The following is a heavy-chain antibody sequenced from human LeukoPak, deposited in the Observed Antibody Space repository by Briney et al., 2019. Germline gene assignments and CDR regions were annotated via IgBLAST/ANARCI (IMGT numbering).Heavy chain of an antibody. CDR1: GGTFSSYA. Sequence: SVKVSCKASGGTFSSYAISWVRQAPGQGLEWRGGIIPIFGTANYAQKFQGRVTITADESTSTAYMELSSLRSEDTAVYYCARDKNIHLYYYGMDVWGKGTTVTVSS. D-gene: IGHD2/OR15-2a*01. J-gene: IGHJ6*04. V-gene: IGHV1-69*01. CDR2: IIPIFGTA. CDR3: ARDKNIHLYYYGMDV.